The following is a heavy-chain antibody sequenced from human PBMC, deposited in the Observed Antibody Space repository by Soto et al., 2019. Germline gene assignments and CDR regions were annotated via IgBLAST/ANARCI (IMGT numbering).Heavy chain of an antibody. V-gene: IGHV4-30-4*01. CDR3: ARGSYYYDRSGYSHY. CDR2: IYYSGST. J-gene: IGHJ4*02. CDR1: GGCSSSGEYY. D-gene: IGHD3-22*01. Sequence: SQMRSVACSVGGGCSSSGEYYRRWKSQHQGKGLEWIGYIYYSGSTYYNPSLKSRVTISVDTSKNQFSLKLSSVTAADTAVYYCARGSYYYDRSGYSHYWGQGTLVTVSS.